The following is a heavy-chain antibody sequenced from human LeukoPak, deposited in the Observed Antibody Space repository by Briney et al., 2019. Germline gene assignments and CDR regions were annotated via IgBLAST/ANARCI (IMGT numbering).Heavy chain of an antibody. D-gene: IGHD3-3*01. Sequence: GASVKVSCKASGGTFSSYAISWVRQAPGQGLEWMGGIIPIFGTANYAQKFQGRVTITTDESTSTAYMELSSLRSEDTAVYYCTSGDYDFWSQPPPFDYWGPGTLVTVSS. CDR2: IIPIFGTA. V-gene: IGHV1-69*05. CDR1: GGTFSSYA. J-gene: IGHJ4*02. CDR3: TSGDYDFWSQPPPFDY.